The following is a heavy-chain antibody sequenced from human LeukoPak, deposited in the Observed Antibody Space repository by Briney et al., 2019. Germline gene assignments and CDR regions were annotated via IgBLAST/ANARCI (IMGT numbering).Heavy chain of an antibody. Sequence: SVKVSCKASGGTFSTFGISWVRQAPGQGLEWMGGIIPLFDTPRYAQKFQGRVTITADKSTSTAYLELTSLRSEDTAMYYCAGIQLWLSDWGQGTLVTVSS. CDR1: GGTFSTFG. CDR2: IIPLFDTP. J-gene: IGHJ4*02. V-gene: IGHV1-69*06. CDR3: AGIQLWLSD. D-gene: IGHD5-18*01.